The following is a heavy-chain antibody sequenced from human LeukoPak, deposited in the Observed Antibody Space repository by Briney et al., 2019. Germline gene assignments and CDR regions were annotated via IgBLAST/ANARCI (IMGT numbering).Heavy chain of an antibody. CDR1: GFTFINYA. CDR3: AKNLCTGMAFYDF. V-gene: IGHV3-23*01. D-gene: IGHD5-18*01. CDR2: ISGSGGDT. Sequence: GGSLRLSCATSGFTFINYAMTWVRQAPGKGLEWVSAISGSGGDTYYAHSVKGRFTSSRDNSQSTLYLQMSNLRVEDTAVYYCAKNLCTGMAFYDFWGQGTQVTVSS. J-gene: IGHJ4*02.